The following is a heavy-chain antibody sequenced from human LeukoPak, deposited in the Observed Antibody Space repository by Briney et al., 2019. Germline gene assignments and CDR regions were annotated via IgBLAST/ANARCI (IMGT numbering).Heavy chain of an antibody. CDR1: GFTFSNYW. CDR2: IRYDGSNK. Sequence: GGSLRLSCAASGFTFSNYWMTWVRQAPGKGLEWVAFIRYDGSNKYYADSVKGRFTISRDNSKNTLYLQMNSLRAEDTAVYYCAKPEGDPDAFDIWGQGTMVTVSS. CDR3: AKPEGDPDAFDI. D-gene: IGHD1-14*01. V-gene: IGHV3-30*02. J-gene: IGHJ3*02.